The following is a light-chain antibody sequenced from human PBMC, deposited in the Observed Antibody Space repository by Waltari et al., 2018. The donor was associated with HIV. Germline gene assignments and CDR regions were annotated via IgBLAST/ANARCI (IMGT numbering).Light chain of an antibody. J-gene: IGLJ1*01. CDR3: HVWDRGTDHHV. CDR2: NGS. CDR1: NIGRQR. Sequence: SYVLTQPPSVSVAPGQTARITSGGDNIGRQRDHGYQQKPGQAHVMDVYNGSDRPSGIPERFSGSNSGNTATLTITRVEAGDEADYYCHVWDRGTDHHVFGTGTKVTVL. V-gene: IGLV3-21*02.